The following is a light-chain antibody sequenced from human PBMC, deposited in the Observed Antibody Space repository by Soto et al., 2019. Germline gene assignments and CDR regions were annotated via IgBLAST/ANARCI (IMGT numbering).Light chain of an antibody. CDR3: LQDYDYARS. CDR2: AAS. J-gene: IGKJ1*01. CDR1: QGIRTE. V-gene: IGKV1-6*01. Sequence: ATQMTQSQSSLSASVGDRVTIACRASQGIRTELGWYQQKAGEAPKLLIYAASTLQSGVPPRFSGSGSGTEFTLTISSLQPEDFATYYCLQDYDYARSFGQGTKVEMK.